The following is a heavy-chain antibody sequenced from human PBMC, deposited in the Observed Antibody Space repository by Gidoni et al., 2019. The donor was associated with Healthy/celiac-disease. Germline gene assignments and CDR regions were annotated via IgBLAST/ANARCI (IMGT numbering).Heavy chain of an antibody. J-gene: IGHJ4*02. V-gene: IGHV4-59*01. CDR2: IYYSVST. Sequence: QVQLQESGPGLVKPSETLSLTCTVSGGSISSYYWSWIRQPPGKGLEWIGYIYYSVSTNYNPSLKSRVTISVDTSKNQFSLKLSSVTAADTAVYYCARDRGQWLVWGYFDYWGQGTLVTVSS. CDR1: GGSISSYY. D-gene: IGHD6-19*01. CDR3: ARDRGQWLVWGYFDY.